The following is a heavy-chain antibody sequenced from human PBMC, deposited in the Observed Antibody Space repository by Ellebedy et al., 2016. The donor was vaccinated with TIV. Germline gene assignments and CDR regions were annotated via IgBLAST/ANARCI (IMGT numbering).Heavy chain of an antibody. CDR2: IKEDGGEK. D-gene: IGHD1-26*01. J-gene: IGHJ4*02. CDR1: GFTFSNFW. V-gene: IGHV3-7*01. CDR3: ARDMAGVGATKLDY. Sequence: GGSLRLSXAASGFTFSNFWMSWVRQAPGKGLEWVANIKEDGGEKYYVDSVKGRFTVSRDNDKNSLYLQMNSLRVEDTAVYYCARDMAGVGATKLDYWGQGTLVTVSS.